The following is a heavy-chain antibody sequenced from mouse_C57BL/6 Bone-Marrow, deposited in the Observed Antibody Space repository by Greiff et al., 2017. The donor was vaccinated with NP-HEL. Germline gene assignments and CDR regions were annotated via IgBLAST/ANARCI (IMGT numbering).Heavy chain of an antibody. J-gene: IGHJ3*01. CDR2: INPNNGGT. D-gene: IGHD4-1*01. CDR1: GYTFTDYY. CDR3: AKHSNWEKRAWFAY. Sequence: EVQLQQSGPELVKPGASVKISCKASGYTFTDYYMNWVKQSHGKSLEWIGDINPNNGGTSYNQKFKGKATLTVDKSSSTAYMELRSLTSEDSAVYYCAKHSNWEKRAWFAYWGQGTLVTVSA. V-gene: IGHV1-26*01.